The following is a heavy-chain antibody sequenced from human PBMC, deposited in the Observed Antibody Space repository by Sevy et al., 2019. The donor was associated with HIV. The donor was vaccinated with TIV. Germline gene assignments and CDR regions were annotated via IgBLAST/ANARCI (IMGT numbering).Heavy chain of an antibody. J-gene: IGHJ5*02. V-gene: IGHV4-59*01. CDR1: GGSISAYY. Sequence: SKTLSLTCTVSGGSISAYYWSWIRQPPGKGLEYLGYIYYTGSTNYNPSLKSRVTISVDTSKNQFSLKLSSVTAADTAVYYCARAPPVRSGDDSLNWFDPWGQGTLDTVSS. CDR2: IYYTGST. D-gene: IGHD5-12*01. CDR3: ARAPPVRSGDDSLNWFDP.